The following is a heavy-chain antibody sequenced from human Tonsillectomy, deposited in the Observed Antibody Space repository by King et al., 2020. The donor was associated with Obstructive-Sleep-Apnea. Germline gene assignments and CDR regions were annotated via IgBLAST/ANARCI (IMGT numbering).Heavy chain of an antibody. CDR3: ARGAAQNGTRYCSSTSCSPPYYYYGMDV. D-gene: IGHD2-2*01. Sequence: VQLVESGAEVKKPGASVKVSCKASGYTFTGYFIHWVRQAPGQGLEWMGWINPNSGGTNHAQKFQGRDTMTRDTSISTAYMELSRLRSDDTAVYYCARGAAQNGTRYCSSTSCSPPYYYYGMDVWGQGTTVTVSS. V-gene: IGHV1-2*02. CDR1: GYTFTGYF. CDR2: INPNSGGT. J-gene: IGHJ6*02.